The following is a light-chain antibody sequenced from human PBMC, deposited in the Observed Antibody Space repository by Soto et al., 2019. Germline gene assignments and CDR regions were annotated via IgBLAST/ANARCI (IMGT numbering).Light chain of an antibody. Sequence: EIGLTQSAGTLSWSPGERATLSCRASQSVSSSYLAWYQQKPGQAPRLLIYGASSGATGIPDRFSGSGSGTDFTLTISRLEPEDFAVYYCQHYGSSRTFGQGTKVDIK. J-gene: IGKJ1*01. CDR2: GAS. CDR1: QSVSSSY. V-gene: IGKV3-20*01. CDR3: QHYGSSRT.